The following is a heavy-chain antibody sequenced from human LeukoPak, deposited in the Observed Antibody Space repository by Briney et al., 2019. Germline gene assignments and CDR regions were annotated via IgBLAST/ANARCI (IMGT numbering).Heavy chain of an antibody. D-gene: IGHD3-22*01. CDR2: IWYDGSNK. Sequence: GGSLRLSCAASGFTSTSYGMHWVRQAPGKGLEWVAVIWYDGSNKYYADSVKGRFTISRDNSKNTLYLQMNSLRAEDTAVYYCARVSFYDSSGYYPPDYWGQGTLVTVSS. CDR1: GFTSTSYG. CDR3: ARVSFYDSSGYYPPDY. V-gene: IGHV3-33*01. J-gene: IGHJ4*02.